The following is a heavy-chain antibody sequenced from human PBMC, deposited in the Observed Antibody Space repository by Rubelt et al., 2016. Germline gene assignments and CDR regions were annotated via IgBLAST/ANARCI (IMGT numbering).Heavy chain of an antibody. CDR3: AKDRVAGSGSYPGGFDP. V-gene: IGHV3-48*02. D-gene: IGHD3-10*01. CDR2: ISSTITSG. Sequence: GTEWVSYISSTITSGYYADSVKGRFTVSRDIAKNSLYLQMNSLRDEDTAVYYCAKDRVAGSGSYPGGFDPWGQGTLVTVSS. J-gene: IGHJ5*02.